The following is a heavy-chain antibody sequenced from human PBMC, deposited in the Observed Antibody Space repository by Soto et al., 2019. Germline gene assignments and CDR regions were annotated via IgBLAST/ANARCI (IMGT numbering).Heavy chain of an antibody. J-gene: IGHJ6*02. Sequence: GGSLRLSCAASGFTFSSYGMHWVRQAPGKGLEWVAVISYDGSNKYYADSVKGRFTISRDNSKNTLYLQMNSLRAEDTAVYYCAKDQRGSGSYYGRYYGMDVWGQGTTVTVSS. CDR2: ISYDGSNK. CDR1: GFTFSSYG. V-gene: IGHV3-30*18. CDR3: AKDQRGSGSYYGRYYGMDV. D-gene: IGHD3-10*01.